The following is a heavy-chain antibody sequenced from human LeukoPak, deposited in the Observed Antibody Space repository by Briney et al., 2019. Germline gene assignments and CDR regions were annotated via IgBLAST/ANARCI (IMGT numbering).Heavy chain of an antibody. CDR2: INPNSGGT. V-gene: IGHV1-2*02. CDR3: AKDMLSWDGSPLDY. Sequence: ASVKVSCKASGYTFTGYYMHWVRQAPGQGLEWMGWINPNSGGTNYAQKFQGRVTMTRDTSISTAYMELSRLRSDDTAVYYCAKDMLSWDGSPLDYWGQGTLVTVSS. D-gene: IGHD1-26*01. CDR1: GYTFTGYY. J-gene: IGHJ4*02.